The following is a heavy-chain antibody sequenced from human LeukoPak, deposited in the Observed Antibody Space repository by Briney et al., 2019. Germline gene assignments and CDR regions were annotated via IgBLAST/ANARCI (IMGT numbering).Heavy chain of an antibody. CDR1: GFPLSNYA. CDR3: ARDYYYYMDV. J-gene: IGHJ6*03. V-gene: IGHV3-30*03. Sequence: AGGSLRLSCAASGFPLSNYAMHWVRQAPGKGLEWVAVISYDGSNRYYADSVKGRFTISRDNAKNSLYLQMNSLRAEDTAVYYCARDYYYYMDVWGKGTTVTVSS. CDR2: ISYDGSNR.